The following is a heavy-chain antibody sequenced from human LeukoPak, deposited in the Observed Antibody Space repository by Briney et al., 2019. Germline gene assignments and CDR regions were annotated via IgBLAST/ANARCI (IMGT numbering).Heavy chain of an antibody. V-gene: IGHV1-8*01. J-gene: IGHJ4*02. CDR1: GYTFTSYD. Sequence: ASVKVSCKASGYTFTSYDINWVRQATGQGLEWMGWMNPNSGNTGYAQKFQGRVTMTRNTSISTAYVELSSLRSEDTAVYYCARVMRLRAYYDSSGYRLGYWGQGTLVTVSS. CDR2: MNPNSGNT. D-gene: IGHD3-22*01. CDR3: ARVMRLRAYYDSSGYRLGY.